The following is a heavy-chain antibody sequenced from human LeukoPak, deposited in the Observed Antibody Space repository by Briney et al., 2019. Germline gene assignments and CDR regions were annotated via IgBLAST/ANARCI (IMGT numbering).Heavy chain of an antibody. V-gene: IGHV4-39*01. CDR3: ARHTIRSTWSFDY. Sequence: SETLSLTCTVSGGSISSSSYHWGWIRQPPGKGLEWIGTIFYSGSTYYNPSLKSRVTISVDTSKNQFSLKLSSVTAADTAVFYCARHTIRSTWSFDYWGQGTLVTVSS. CDR2: IFYSGST. J-gene: IGHJ4*02. D-gene: IGHD6-13*01. CDR1: GGSISSSSYH.